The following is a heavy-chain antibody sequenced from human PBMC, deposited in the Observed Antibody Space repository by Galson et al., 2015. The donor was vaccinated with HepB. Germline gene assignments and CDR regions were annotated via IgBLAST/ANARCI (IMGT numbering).Heavy chain of an antibody. CDR2: ISAYNGNT. CDR1: GYTFTSYG. CDR3: ARGALGDYSYYMDV. Sequence: SVKVSCKASGYTFTSYGINWVRQAPGQGLEWMGWISAYNGNTNYAQKLQGRVTMTTDTSTSTAYMELSSLRSEDTAVYYCARGALGDYSYYMDVWGKGTTVTVSS. J-gene: IGHJ6*03. V-gene: IGHV1-18*01.